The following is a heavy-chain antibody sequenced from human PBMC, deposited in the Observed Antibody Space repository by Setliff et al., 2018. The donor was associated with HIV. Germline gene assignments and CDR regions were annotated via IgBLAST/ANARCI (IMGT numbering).Heavy chain of an antibody. Sequence: TLSLTCTVSNVPINSYYWSWIRQPAGRALEWIGRIYSSGSTNYNPSLKSRVKMSIDTSKDQFSLKLSSVTAADTAVYFCARDPYCSGDGCFRYYQHWGRGTLVTVSS. D-gene: IGHD2-15*01. CDR3: ARDPYCSGDGCFRYYQH. CDR1: NVPINSYY. V-gene: IGHV4-4*07. J-gene: IGHJ1*01. CDR2: IYSSGST.